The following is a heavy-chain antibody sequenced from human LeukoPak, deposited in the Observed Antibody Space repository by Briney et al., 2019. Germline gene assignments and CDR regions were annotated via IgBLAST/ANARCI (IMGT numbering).Heavy chain of an antibody. CDR1: GGSISSYY. J-gene: IGHJ4*02. CDR3: ARRPVAGTGYFDY. Sequence: SETLSLTCTVSGGSISSYYWSWIRQPPGKGLEWIGYIYYSGSTNYSPSLKSRVTISVDTSKNQFSLMLSSVTAADTAVYYCARRPVAGTGYFDYWGQGTLVTVSS. D-gene: IGHD1-1*01. CDR2: IYYSGST. V-gene: IGHV4-59*01.